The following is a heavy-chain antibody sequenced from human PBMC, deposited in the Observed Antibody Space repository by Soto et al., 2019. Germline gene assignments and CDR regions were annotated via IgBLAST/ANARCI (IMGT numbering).Heavy chain of an antibody. CDR2: VIPVFNTS. D-gene: IGHD4-17*01. J-gene: IGHJ4*02. CDR3: ARGDEMTAVTIFEY. CDR1: GGAFGSYY. V-gene: IGHV1-69*13. Sequence: GASVKVSCKASGGAFGSYYVSWVRQAPGQGLEWIGGVIPVFNTSNYSLKFQGRVAIFADLSTSTVFMELRSLRSEDTALYYCARGDEMTAVTIFEYWGQGTLVTVSS.